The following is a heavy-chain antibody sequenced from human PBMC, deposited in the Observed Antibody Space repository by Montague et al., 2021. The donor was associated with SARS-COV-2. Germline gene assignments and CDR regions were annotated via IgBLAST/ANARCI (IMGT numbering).Heavy chain of an antibody. Sequence: SETLSLTCTASGASVSSSDWGWIRQSPGKGLEWIGCFYSVGSTDYNPSLKSRVTISRDTTKNQFSLKVRSVTAAATAIYYCARETMTADAFDIWGQGTMVTVSS. J-gene: IGHJ3*02. V-gene: IGHV4-59*02. D-gene: IGHD1-14*01. CDR3: ARETMTADAFDI. CDR1: GASVSSSD. CDR2: FYSVGST.